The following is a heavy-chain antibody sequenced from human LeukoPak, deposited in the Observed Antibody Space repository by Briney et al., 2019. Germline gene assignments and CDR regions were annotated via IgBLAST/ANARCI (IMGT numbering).Heavy chain of an antibody. CDR2: MNPNSGNT. CDR1: GYTFTSYD. V-gene: IGHV1-8*03. J-gene: IGHJ6*03. Sequence: ASVKVSCKASGYTFTSYDINWVRQATGQGLEWMGWMNPNSGNTGYVQKFQGRVTITRNTSISTAYMELSRLRSEDTAVYYCARTGGSFYFYYYMDVWGKGTTVTVS. D-gene: IGHD1-26*01. CDR3: ARTGGSFYFYYYMDV.